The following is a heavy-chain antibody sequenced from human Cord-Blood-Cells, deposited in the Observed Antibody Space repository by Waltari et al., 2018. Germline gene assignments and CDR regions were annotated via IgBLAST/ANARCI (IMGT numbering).Heavy chain of an antibody. D-gene: IGHD7-27*01. V-gene: IGHV1-2*02. CDR3: ARDPSLGIGAFDI. Sequence: QVQLVQSGAEVKKPGASVKVSCKASGYTFTGYYMHWVRQAPGQGLEWMGWINPHSGGTSYAQKFQGRVTMTRDTSISTAYMELSRLRSDDTAVYYCARDPSLGIGAFDIWGQGTMVTVSS. CDR1: GYTFTGYY. J-gene: IGHJ3*02. CDR2: INPHSGGT.